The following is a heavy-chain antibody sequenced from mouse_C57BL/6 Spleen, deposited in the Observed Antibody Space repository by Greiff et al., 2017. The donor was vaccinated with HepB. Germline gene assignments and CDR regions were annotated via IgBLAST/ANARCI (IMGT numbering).Heavy chain of an antibody. J-gene: IGHJ4*01. V-gene: IGHV1-53*01. CDR3: ARIRSPGTGGYYYAMDY. CDR1: GYTFTSYW. D-gene: IGHD4-1*01. Sequence: QVQLQQPGTELVKPGASVKLSCKASGYTFTSYWMHWVKQRPGQGLEWIGNINPSNGGTNYNEKFKSKATLTVDKSSSTAYMQLSSLTSEDSAVYYCARIRSPGTGGYYYAMDYWGQGTSVTVSS. CDR2: INPSNGGT.